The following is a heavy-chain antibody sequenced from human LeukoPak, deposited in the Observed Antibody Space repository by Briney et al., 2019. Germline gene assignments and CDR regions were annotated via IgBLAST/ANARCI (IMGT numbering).Heavy chain of an antibody. J-gene: IGHJ5*02. CDR3: ARHPVGYCSSTSCYTFELDP. V-gene: IGHV5-51*01. CDR1: GYSFTSYW. CDR2: IYPGDSDT. D-gene: IGHD2-2*02. Sequence: SGESLKISCKGSGYSFTSYWIGWVRQMPGKGLEWMGIIYPGDSDTRYSPSFQGQVTISADKSISTAYLQWSSLKASDTAMYYCARHPVGYCSSTSCYTFELDPWGQGTLVTVSS.